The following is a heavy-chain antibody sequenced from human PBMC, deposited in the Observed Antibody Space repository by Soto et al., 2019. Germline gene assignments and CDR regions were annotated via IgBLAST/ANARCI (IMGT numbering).Heavy chain of an antibody. J-gene: IGHJ6*02. CDR3: ARDRLVVATPFYYYYGMDV. CDR1: GFTFSSYE. V-gene: IGHV3-48*03. Sequence: PGWSLRLSCAASGFTFSSYEMNWVRQTPGKGLEWVSYISSSGSTIYYADSVKGRFTISRDNAKNSLYLQMNSLRAEDTAVYYCARDRLVVATPFYYYYGMDVWGQGTKVTVSS. CDR2: ISSSGSTI. D-gene: IGHD3-9*01.